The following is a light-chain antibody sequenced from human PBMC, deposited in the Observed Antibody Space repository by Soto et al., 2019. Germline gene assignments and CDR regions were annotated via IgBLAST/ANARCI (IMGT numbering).Light chain of an antibody. J-gene: IGKJ1*01. CDR3: QQYGSSWT. V-gene: IGKV3-20*01. Sequence: EVVMTKCPAPLAESPGERATLSGRASQSVSNHLAWYQQTPGQSPRLLFYGASSRATGIADRFSGSGSGTDFTLTISRLEPDDFAVYYCQQYGSSWTFGQGTKGDIK. CDR1: QSVSNH. CDR2: GAS.